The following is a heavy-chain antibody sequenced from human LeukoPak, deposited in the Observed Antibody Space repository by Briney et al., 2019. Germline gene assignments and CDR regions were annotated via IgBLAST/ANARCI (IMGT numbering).Heavy chain of an antibody. V-gene: IGHV1-46*01. D-gene: IGHD3-3*01. CDR3: AREGTIFGVVMFFDY. J-gene: IGHJ4*02. CDR2: LNPSGGST. CDR1: GYTFTSYY. Sequence: ASVKVSCKASGYTFTSYYMHWVRQAPGQGLEWMGILNPSGGSTSYAQKFQGRVTMTRDTYTSTVYMELSSLRAEDTAVYSCAREGTIFGVVMFFDYWGQGTLVTVSS.